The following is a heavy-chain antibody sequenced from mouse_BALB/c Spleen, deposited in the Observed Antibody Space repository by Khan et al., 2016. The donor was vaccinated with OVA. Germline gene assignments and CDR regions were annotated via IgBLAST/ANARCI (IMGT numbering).Heavy chain of an antibody. D-gene: IGHD2-1*01. CDR1: GFSITSDYA. CDR3: ARWDYGNYYLDY. J-gene: IGHJ2*01. V-gene: IGHV3-2*02. CDR2: ISYSGST. Sequence: EVELVESGPGLVKPSQSLSLTCTVTGFSITSDYAWNWIRQFPGNKLEWMGYISYSGSTSYNPSLKSRISITRDTSKNQFFLQLNSVTTEDTATYYWARWDYGNYYLDYWGQGTTLTVSS.